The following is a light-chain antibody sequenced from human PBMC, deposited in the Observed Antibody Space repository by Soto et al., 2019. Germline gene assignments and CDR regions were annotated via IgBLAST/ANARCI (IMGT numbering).Light chain of an antibody. CDR3: QEYDDYPWT. CDR2: KSS. Sequence: DSQMTQSPSTLSASVGDRVTITCRASLSISTWLAWYQQKPGKAPKLLIYKSSSLESGVPSRFSGSGSGTEFTLLISSLPPEDFATYYCQEYDDYPWTFGQGTKVDIK. J-gene: IGKJ1*01. CDR1: LSISTW. V-gene: IGKV1-5*03.